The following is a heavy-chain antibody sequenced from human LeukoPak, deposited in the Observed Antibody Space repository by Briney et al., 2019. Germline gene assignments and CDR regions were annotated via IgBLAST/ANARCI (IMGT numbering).Heavy chain of an antibody. CDR2: IIPIFGTA. CDR1: AGTFSSYA. D-gene: IGHD2-15*01. J-gene: IGHJ3*02. V-gene: IGHV1-69*05. Sequence: GASVTVSCKASAGTFSSYAISWVRQAPGQGLEWMGGIIPIFGTANYAQKFQGRVTITTDESTSTAYMELSSLRSEDTAVYYCAASYCSGGSCYVAFDIWGQGTMVTVSS. CDR3: AASYCSGGSCYVAFDI.